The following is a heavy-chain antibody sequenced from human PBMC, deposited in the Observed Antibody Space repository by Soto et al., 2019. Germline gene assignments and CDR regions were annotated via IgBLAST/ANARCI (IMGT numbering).Heavy chain of an antibody. Sequence: PSETLSLTCTVSGGSISSYYWSWIRQPPGKGLDWIGYIYYSGSTNYNPSLKSRVTISVDTSKNQFSLKLSSVTAADTAVYYCARAYDFWSGYAAALDYYMDVWGKGTTVTVSS. V-gene: IGHV4-59*01. CDR3: ARAYDFWSGYAAALDYYMDV. D-gene: IGHD3-3*01. CDR1: GGSISSYY. CDR2: IYYSGST. J-gene: IGHJ6*03.